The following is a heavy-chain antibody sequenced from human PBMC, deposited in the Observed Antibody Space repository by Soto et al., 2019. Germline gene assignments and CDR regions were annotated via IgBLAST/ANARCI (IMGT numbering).Heavy chain of an antibody. Sequence: SVTLSLTCTVSGGSISNYYWTWIRQPPEKGLEWIGYIYYSETTNYNPSLKSRVTMSLDTSKNQFSLKLSSVTAADTAVYYCATYYDILTGHGTFDYWGQGTLVTVS. CDR3: ATYYDILTGHGTFDY. J-gene: IGHJ4*02. CDR1: GGSISNYY. CDR2: IYYSETT. V-gene: IGHV4-59*01. D-gene: IGHD3-9*01.